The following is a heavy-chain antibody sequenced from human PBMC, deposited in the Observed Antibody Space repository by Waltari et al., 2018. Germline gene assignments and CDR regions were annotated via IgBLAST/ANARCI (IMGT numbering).Heavy chain of an antibody. V-gene: IGHV1-69*05. Sequence: QVQLVQSGAEVKKPGSSVKVSCKASGGTFSSYAISWVRQAPGQGLEWMGGIIPIFGTANYAQKFQGRVTITSDRSVSTAYMELSSLRSEDMVVYSCVRELLGSTMVRNPFYYYYYMDVWGKGTTVTVSS. CDR2: IIPIFGTA. CDR1: GGTFSSYA. J-gene: IGHJ6*03. D-gene: IGHD3-10*01. CDR3: VRELLGSTMVRNPFYYYYYMDV.